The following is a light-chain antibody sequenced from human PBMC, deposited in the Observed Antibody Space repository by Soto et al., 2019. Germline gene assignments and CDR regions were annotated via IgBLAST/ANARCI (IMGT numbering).Light chain of an antibody. CDR3: QQYNNWPPIT. Sequence: EIVLTQSPATLSVSPGERATLSCRASQSVSSKLAWYQQKPGQAPRLLIYGASTRATDIPARFSGSGSGTEFTLSISSLQSEDSAVYYCQQYNNWPPITFGQGTRLEI. CDR1: QSVSSK. V-gene: IGKV3D-15*01. J-gene: IGKJ5*01. CDR2: GAS.